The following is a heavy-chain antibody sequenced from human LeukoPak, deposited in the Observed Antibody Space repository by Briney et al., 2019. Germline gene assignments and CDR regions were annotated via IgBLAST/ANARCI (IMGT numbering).Heavy chain of an antibody. V-gene: IGHV4-34*01. Sequence: PSETLSLTCAVYGGSFSGYYWSWIRQPPGKGLVWIGEINHSGSTNYNPSLKSRVTISVGTSKNQFSLKLSSVTAADTAVYYCASIYSSSSFLVDYWGQGTLVTVSS. CDR1: GGSFSGYY. CDR2: INHSGST. D-gene: IGHD6-6*01. CDR3: ASIYSSSSFLVDY. J-gene: IGHJ4*02.